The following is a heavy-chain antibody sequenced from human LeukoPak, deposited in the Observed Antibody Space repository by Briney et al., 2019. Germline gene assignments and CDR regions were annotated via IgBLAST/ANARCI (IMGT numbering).Heavy chain of an antibody. Sequence: ASVKVSCKASGYTFTGYYMHWVRQAPGQGLEWMGRINPNSGGTNYAQKFQGRVTMTRDTSISTAYMELSRLRSDDTAVYYCARGYYGSSGYYSIDYWGQGTLVTVSS. CDR2: INPNSGGT. J-gene: IGHJ4*02. V-gene: IGHV1-2*06. CDR1: GYTFTGYY. D-gene: IGHD3-22*01. CDR3: ARGYYGSSGYYSIDY.